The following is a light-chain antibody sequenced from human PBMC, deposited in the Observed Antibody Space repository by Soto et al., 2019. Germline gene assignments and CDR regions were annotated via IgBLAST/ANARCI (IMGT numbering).Light chain of an antibody. Sequence: DIQMTQSPSSLSASVGDRVTITCRASQRISSYVNWYQQKPGKAPMLLIYAASSLQSGVPSRFSGSGSGTYFTLTISSLQPEDFATYFCQQGYTTPTSGQGTKVEIK. CDR1: QRISSY. V-gene: IGKV1-39*01. CDR3: QQGYTTPT. CDR2: AAS. J-gene: IGKJ1*01.